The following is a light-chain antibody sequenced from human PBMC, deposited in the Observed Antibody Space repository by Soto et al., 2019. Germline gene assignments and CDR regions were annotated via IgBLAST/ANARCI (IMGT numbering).Light chain of an antibody. CDR1: SSDVGSYNL. CDR2: EVS. J-gene: IGLJ2*01. CDR3: CSYAGSSTFVV. Sequence: QSALTQPASVSGSPGQSITISCTGTSSDVGSYNLVSWYQQHPGKAPKLMIYEVSKRPSGVSNRFSGSKSGNTASLTISGLGAEDEADYYCCSYAGSSTFVVFGGGTKLTVL. V-gene: IGLV2-23*02.